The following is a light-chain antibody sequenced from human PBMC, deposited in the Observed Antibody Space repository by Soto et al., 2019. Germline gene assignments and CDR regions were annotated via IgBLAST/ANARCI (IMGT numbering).Light chain of an antibody. CDR1: SSDVGAYNY. J-gene: IGLJ2*01. CDR3: TSWTTSTTMK. CDR2: DVN. Sequence: QSALTQPASVSGSPGQSITISCTGTSSDVGAYNYVSWYQQLPGKAPKLMIYDVNIRPSGVSNRFSGSKSGNTASLTISGLQAEDEADYYCTSWTTSTTMKFGGGTKLTVL. V-gene: IGLV2-14*01.